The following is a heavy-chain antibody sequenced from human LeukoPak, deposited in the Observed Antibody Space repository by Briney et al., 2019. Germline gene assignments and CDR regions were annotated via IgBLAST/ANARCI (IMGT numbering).Heavy chain of an antibody. CDR3: ARGNYDYICGSYRYTGLRY. J-gene: IGHJ4*02. Sequence: ASVKVSCKASGYTFTSYDINWVRQATGQGLEWMGWMNPNSGNTGYAQKFQGRVTMTRNTSISTAYMELSSLRSEDTAVYYCARGNYDYICGSYRYTGLRYWGQGTLVTVSS. V-gene: IGHV1-8*01. CDR2: MNPNSGNT. D-gene: IGHD3-16*02. CDR1: GYTFTSYD.